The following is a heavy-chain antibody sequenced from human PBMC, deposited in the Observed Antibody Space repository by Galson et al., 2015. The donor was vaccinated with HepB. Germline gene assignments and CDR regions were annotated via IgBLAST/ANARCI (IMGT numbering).Heavy chain of an antibody. D-gene: IGHD3-10*01. J-gene: IGHJ4*02. CDR1: GFTFSRNG. V-gene: IGHV3-30*02. Sequence: SLRLSCAASGFTFSRNGMHWVRQAPGKGLEWVALIQNDGSKEYYADSVKGRFTISRDNSKDTLYLQMNSLRTEDTAVYYCAKDLSRSSGFDYWGQGTLVTVSS. CDR2: IQNDGSKE. CDR3: AKDLSRSSGFDY.